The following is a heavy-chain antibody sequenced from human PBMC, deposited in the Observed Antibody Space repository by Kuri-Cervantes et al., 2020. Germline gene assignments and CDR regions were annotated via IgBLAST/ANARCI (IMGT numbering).Heavy chain of an antibody. J-gene: IGHJ4*02. Sequence: GESLKISCAASGFTFSSYALTWVRQAPGKGLEWVPSISGSDYSRYADSVKGRFTISRDNSKNTLYLQMNSLRAEDTAVYYCAKDPNGDYVGAFDDWGQGTLVTVSS. D-gene: IGHD4-17*01. CDR2: ISGSDYSR. CDR3: AKDPNGDYVGAFDD. CDR1: GFTFSSYA. V-gene: IGHV3-23*01.